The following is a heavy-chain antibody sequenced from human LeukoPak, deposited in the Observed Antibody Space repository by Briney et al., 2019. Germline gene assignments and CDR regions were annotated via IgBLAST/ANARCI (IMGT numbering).Heavy chain of an antibody. Sequence: GGSLRLFCAASGFTFSSYWMSCVRQAPGKGLEWVANIKQDGSEKYYVDSVKGRFTISRDNAKNSLYLQMNSLRAEDTAVYYCARFGIRLRAYYFFDYWGQGTLVTVSS. J-gene: IGHJ4*02. CDR1: GFTFSSYW. CDR2: IKQDGSEK. CDR3: ARFGIRLRAYYFFDY. D-gene: IGHD2-21*01. V-gene: IGHV3-7*01.